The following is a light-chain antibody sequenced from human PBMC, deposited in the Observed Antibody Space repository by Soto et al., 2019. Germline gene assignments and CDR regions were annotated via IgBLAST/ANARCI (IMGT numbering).Light chain of an antibody. CDR1: SSDVCNYNY. Sequence: QSALTQPASVSGSPGQSITISCTGTSSDVCNYNYVSWYQQYPGRVPKLLIYMVSNRASGVSNRFSGSKSGNTASLTISGLQAEDEADYFCTSPTPGSLYVFGTGTKVTVL. J-gene: IGLJ1*01. CDR2: MVS. V-gene: IGLV2-14*01. CDR3: TSPTPGSLYV.